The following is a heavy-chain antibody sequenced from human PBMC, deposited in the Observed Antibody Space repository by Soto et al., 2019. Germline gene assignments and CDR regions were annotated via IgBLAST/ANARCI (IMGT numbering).Heavy chain of an antibody. J-gene: IGHJ4*02. V-gene: IGHV3-23*01. CDR3: ARDGYCIGGSCYPVPVIDY. CDR2: IDGSGGYT. Sequence: PGGSLRLPWAASAFTPTHSALIWVRHVPEKGLEWVSLIDGSGGYTYYADSVKGRFTISRDNSKNTLYLQMNSLRAEDTAVYYCARDGYCIGGSCYPVPVIDYWGQGTLVTVSS. CDR1: AFTPTHSA. D-gene: IGHD2-15*01.